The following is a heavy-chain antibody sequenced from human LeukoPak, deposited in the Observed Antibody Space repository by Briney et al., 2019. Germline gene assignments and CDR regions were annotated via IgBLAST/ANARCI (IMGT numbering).Heavy chain of an antibody. CDR2: ISSSSSYI. CDR3: ARDPHTYYYDSSGYAPPPDAFDI. D-gene: IGHD3-22*01. CDR1: GFTFSSYS. Sequence: PGGSLRLSCAAPGFTFSSYSMNWVRQAPGKGLEWVSSISSSSSYIYYADSVKGRFTISRDNAKNSLYLQMNSLRAEDTAVYYCARDPHTYYYDSSGYAPPPDAFDIWGQGTMVTVSS. J-gene: IGHJ3*02. V-gene: IGHV3-21*01.